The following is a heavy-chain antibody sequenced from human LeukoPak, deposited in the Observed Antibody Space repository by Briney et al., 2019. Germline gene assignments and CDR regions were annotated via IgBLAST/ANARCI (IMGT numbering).Heavy chain of an antibody. Sequence: ASVKVSCKASGYTFTSYDINWVRQATGQGLEWMGLMNPNSGNTGYAQKFQGRVTMTRNTSISTAYMELSSLRSEDTAVYYCARILPAGYSYGYGFDYWGQGTLVTVSS. CDR3: ARILPAGYSYGYGFDY. D-gene: IGHD5-18*01. J-gene: IGHJ4*02. CDR1: GYTFTSYD. V-gene: IGHV1-8*01. CDR2: MNPNSGNT.